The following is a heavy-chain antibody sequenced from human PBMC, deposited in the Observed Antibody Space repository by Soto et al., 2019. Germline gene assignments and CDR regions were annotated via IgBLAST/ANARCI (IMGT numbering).Heavy chain of an antibody. CDR1: GGSFSGYY. J-gene: IGHJ5*02. D-gene: IGHD4-4*01. CDR2: INHSGST. V-gene: IGHV4-34*01. Sequence: SETLSLTCAVYGGSFSGYYWSWIRQPPGKGLEWIGEINHSGSTKYNPSLKSRVTISVDTSKNQFSLKLSSVTAADTAVYYCARGVTTVTPSARWFDPWGQGTLVTISS. CDR3: ARGVTTVTPSARWFDP.